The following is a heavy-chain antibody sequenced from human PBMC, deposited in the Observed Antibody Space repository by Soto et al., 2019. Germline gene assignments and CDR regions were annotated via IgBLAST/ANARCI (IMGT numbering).Heavy chain of an antibody. J-gene: IGHJ4*02. V-gene: IGHV3-48*01. Sequence: EVQLVESGGGLVQPGGSLRLSCAASEFTFSTFSMNWVRQAPGKGLEWVSYISGTGGTIYYADSVKGRFTISRDIAKNSLYLQMNSLRAEDTAVYYCVKGRYQSGTDYTDWGQGTLVTVSS. CDR3: VKGRYQSGTDYTD. D-gene: IGHD1-26*01. CDR2: ISGTGGTI. CDR1: EFTFSTFS.